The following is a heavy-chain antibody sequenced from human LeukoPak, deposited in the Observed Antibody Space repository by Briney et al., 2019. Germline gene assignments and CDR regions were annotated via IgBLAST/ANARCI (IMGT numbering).Heavy chain of an antibody. V-gene: IGHV3-15*01. CDR2: IKSKTDGGTT. D-gene: IGHD2-15*01. J-gene: IGHJ4*02. Sequence: PGGSLRLSCVGSGLTFSNAWMSWIRQAPGKGLQRVGHIKSKTDGGTTEYAAPVKGRFTISRDDSKNTLYLQMNSLKNEDAALYYCTALGAASEYWGQGALVTVSS. CDR3: TALGAASEY. CDR1: GLTFSNAW.